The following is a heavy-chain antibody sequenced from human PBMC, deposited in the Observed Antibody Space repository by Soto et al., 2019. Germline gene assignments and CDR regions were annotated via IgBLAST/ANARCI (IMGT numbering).Heavy chain of an antibody. CDR1: DDSINSDKFY. J-gene: IGHJ4*02. CDR3: ARLEGLATISYYFDF. Sequence: HLQLQESGPGLVKPSETLSLMCSVSDDSINSDKFYWGWIRQPPGKGLEWIGSIYYRGNAYYNPSLQTPVTITLNKSKSQCSLKLNSVTAADSAVYFCARLEGLATISYYFDFWGPGALVTVSS. V-gene: IGHV4-39*01. D-gene: IGHD3-9*01. CDR2: IYYRGNA.